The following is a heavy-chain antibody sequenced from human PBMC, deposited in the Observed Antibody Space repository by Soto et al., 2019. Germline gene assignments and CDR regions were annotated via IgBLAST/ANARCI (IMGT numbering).Heavy chain of an antibody. CDR2: IIPILGTA. Sequence: QVQLVQSGAEVKKPGSSVKVSCKASGGTFSSYAISWVRQAPGQGLAWMGGIIPILGTANYAQKFQGRVTITPDESTSTAYMELSSLRSEDTAVYYCARDGGGRYCDWSGFDYWGQGTLVTVSS. V-gene: IGHV1-69*05. J-gene: IGHJ4*02. CDR1: GGTFSSYA. CDR3: ARDGGGRYCDWSGFDY. D-gene: IGHD3-9*01.